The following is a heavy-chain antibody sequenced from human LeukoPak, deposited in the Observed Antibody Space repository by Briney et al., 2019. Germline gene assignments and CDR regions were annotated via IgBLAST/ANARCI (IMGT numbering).Heavy chain of an antibody. Sequence: SETLSLTSTVSGASISSYYGSWIRQPAGKGLEWIGRIYTSGSTNYNPSLKSRVTMSVDTSKNQFSLKLSSVTAADTAVYYCATSLVAEDAFDIWGQGTMVTVSS. V-gene: IGHV4-4*07. CDR3: ATSLVAEDAFDI. J-gene: IGHJ3*02. D-gene: IGHD2-15*01. CDR1: GASISSYY. CDR2: IYTSGST.